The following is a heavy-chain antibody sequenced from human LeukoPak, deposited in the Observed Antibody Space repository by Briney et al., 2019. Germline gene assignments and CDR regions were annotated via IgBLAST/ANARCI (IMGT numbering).Heavy chain of an antibody. J-gene: IGHJ4*02. V-gene: IGHV5-51*01. CDR1: GYSFTSHW. Sequence: GESLKISCKGSGYSFTSHWIGWVRQMPGKGLERMGIIYPADSNTRYSPSFQGQVTISADKSISTAYLQWSSLKASDTATYYCARHESVATVHWGQGTLVTVSS. CDR3: ARHESVATVH. D-gene: IGHD5-12*01. CDR2: IYPADSNT.